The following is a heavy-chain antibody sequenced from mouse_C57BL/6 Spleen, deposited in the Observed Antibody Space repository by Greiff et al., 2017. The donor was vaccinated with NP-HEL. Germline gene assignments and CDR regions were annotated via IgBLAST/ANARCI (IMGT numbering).Heavy chain of an antibody. V-gene: IGHV14-4*01. CDR3: TTRDYGSSFGCAY. D-gene: IGHD1-1*01. Sequence: EVQLQQSGAELVRPGASVKLSCTASGFNIKDDYMHWVKQRPEQGLEWIGWIDPENGDTEYASKFQGKATITADTSSNTAYLQLSSLKSEDTAVYYCTTRDYGSSFGCAYWGQGTLVTVSA. CDR2: IDPENGDT. J-gene: IGHJ3*01. CDR1: GFNIKDDY.